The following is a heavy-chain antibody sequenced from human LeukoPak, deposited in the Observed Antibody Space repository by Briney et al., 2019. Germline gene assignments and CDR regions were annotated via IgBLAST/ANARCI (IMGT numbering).Heavy chain of an antibody. V-gene: IGHV3-30*18. D-gene: IGHD6-19*01. Sequence: PGGSLRLSCAASGFTFSSYGMHWVRQAPGKGLEWVAVISYDGSNKYYADSVKGRFTISRDNSKNTLYLQMNSLRAEDTAVYYCAKDLGEQWLSFDNWGQGTLVTVSS. CDR2: ISYDGSNK. CDR3: AKDLGEQWLSFDN. CDR1: GFTFSSYG. J-gene: IGHJ4*02.